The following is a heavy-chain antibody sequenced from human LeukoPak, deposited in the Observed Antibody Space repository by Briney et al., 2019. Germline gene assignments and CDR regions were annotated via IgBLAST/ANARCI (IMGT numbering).Heavy chain of an antibody. D-gene: IGHD3-10*01. CDR3: ARITIEWFDP. CDR1: GGSISSSNW. J-gene: IGHJ5*02. Sequence: SGTLSLTCAVSGGSISSSNWWSWVRQPPGKGLEWIGEIYHSGSTNYNPSLKSRVTLSVDTSKNQFSLKLSSVTAADTAVYYCARITIEWFDPWGQGTLVTVSS. V-gene: IGHV4-4*02. CDR2: IYHSGST.